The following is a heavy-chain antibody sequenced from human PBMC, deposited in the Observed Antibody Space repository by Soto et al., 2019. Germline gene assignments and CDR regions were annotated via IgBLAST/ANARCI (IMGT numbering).Heavy chain of an antibody. Sequence: SVKVSCKASGGTFSSYAISWVRQAPGQGLAWMGGIIPIFGTANYAQKFQGRVTITADESTSTAYMELSSLRSEDTAVYYCAREKRSVVLPAASEAFESCGQGTMVTVAS. J-gene: IGHJ3*02. CDR1: GGTFSSYA. V-gene: IGHV1-69*13. CDR3: AREKRSVVLPAASEAFES. D-gene: IGHD2-2*01. CDR2: IIPIFGTA.